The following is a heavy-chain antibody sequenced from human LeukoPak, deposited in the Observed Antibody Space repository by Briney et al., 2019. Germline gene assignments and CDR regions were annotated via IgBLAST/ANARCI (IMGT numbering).Heavy chain of an antibody. CDR1: GFTFSTYE. V-gene: IGHV3-48*03. D-gene: IGHD1-20*01. Sequence: GGSLRLSCAASGFTFSTYEMTWVRQSPGKWLEWVSYISSSGSTIYYADSVKGRFTISRDNARNSLYLQMNSLRAEDTAVYYCANNFIDNSFLYWGQGTLVTVSS. CDR2: ISSSGSTI. J-gene: IGHJ4*02. CDR3: ANNFIDNSFLY.